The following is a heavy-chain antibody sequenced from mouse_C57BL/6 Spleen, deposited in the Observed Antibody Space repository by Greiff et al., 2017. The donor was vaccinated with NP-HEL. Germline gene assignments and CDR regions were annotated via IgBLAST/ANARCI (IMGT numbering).Heavy chain of an antibody. V-gene: IGHV1-54*01. D-gene: IGHD2-4*01. CDR2: INPGSGGT. J-gene: IGHJ4*01. CDR3: SRGCDYDVYYAMDD. CDR1: GYAFTNYL. Sequence: QVQLQQPGAELVRPGTSVKVSCKASGYAFTNYLIEWVKQRPGQGLEWIGVINPGSGGTNYNEKFKGKATLTADESSSTAYMQLSSLTSEDSAVYFCSRGCDYDVYYAMDDWGQGTTVTVSS.